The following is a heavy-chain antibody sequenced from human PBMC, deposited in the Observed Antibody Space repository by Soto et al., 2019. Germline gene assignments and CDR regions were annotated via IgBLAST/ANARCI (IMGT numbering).Heavy chain of an antibody. V-gene: IGHV1-18*01. Sequence: ASVKVSCKASGYTFTSYGISWVRQAPGQGLEWMGWISAYNGNTNYAQKLQGRVTMITDTSTSAAYMELRSLRSDDTAVYYRARDRARGLLWFGPKAPWGQGTLVTVSS. CDR3: ARDRARGLLWFGPKAP. D-gene: IGHD3-10*01. J-gene: IGHJ5*02. CDR2: ISAYNGNT. CDR1: GYTFTSYG.